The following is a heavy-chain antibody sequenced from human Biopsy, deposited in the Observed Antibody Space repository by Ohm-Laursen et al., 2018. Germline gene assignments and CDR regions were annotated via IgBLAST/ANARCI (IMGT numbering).Heavy chain of an antibody. CDR3: AREAIGYQLPCDD. Sequence: VKISCKTSGYTFTSYGITRVRQAPGQGLEWMGRIIPILRTTTYAPKFQGRVTFTADKSSSTAYLELSSLTSEDTAMFYCAREAIGYQLPCDDWGQGTLVTVSS. CDR1: GYTFTSYG. V-gene: IGHV1-69*10. J-gene: IGHJ4*02. CDR2: IIPILRTT. D-gene: IGHD2-15*01.